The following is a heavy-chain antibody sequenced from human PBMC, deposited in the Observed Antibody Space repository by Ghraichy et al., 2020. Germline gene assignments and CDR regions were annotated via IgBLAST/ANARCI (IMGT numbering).Heavy chain of an antibody. J-gene: IGHJ6*02. CDR1: GGSISSSSYY. V-gene: IGHV4-39*01. CDR2: IYYSGST. CDR3: ARLRRDTYYYGMDV. Sequence: SETLSLTCTVSGGSISSSSYYWGWIRQPPGKGLEWIGSIYYSGSTYYNPSLKSRVTISVDTSKNPFSLKLSSVTAVDTAVYYCARLRRDTYYYGMDVWGQGTTVTVSS. D-gene: IGHD5-24*01.